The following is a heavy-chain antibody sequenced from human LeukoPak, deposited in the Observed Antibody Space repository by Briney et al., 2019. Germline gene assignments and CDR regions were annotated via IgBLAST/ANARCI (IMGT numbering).Heavy chain of an antibody. D-gene: IGHD4-17*01. J-gene: IGHJ4*02. CDR2: IRSKAYGGTT. V-gene: IGHV3-49*04. CDR1: GFTFGDYA. Sequence: GGSLRLSCTASGFTFGDYAMSWVRQAPGKGLEWVGFIRSKAYGGTTEYAASVKGRFTISRDDSKSIAYLQMNSLKTEDTAVYYCTRLYDYGDQGWAYYFDYWGQGTLVTVSS. CDR3: TRLYDYGDQGWAYYFDY.